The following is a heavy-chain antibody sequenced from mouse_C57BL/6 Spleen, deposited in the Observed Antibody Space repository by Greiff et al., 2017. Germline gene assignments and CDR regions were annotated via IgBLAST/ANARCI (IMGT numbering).Heavy chain of an antibody. CDR1: GFTFTDYY. D-gene: IGHD2-14*01. V-gene: IGHV7-3*01. CDR3: ARYRYDYAMDY. Sequence: DVQLQESGGGLVQPGGSLSLSCAASGFTFTDYYMSWVRQPPGKALEWLGFIRNKANGYTTEYSASVKGRFTISRDNSQSILYLQMNALRAEDSSTYYGARYRYDYAMDYWGQGTSVTVSS. CDR2: IRNKANGYTT. J-gene: IGHJ4*01.